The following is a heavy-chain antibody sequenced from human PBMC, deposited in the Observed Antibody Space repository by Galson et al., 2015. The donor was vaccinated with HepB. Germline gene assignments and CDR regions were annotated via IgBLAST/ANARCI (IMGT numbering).Heavy chain of an antibody. D-gene: IGHD2-2*02. J-gene: IGHJ4*02. CDR3: ARLDRGPYCSSTSCYSYLDY. V-gene: IGHV5-51*01. Sequence: QSGAEVKKPGESLKISCKGSGYSFTSYWIGWVRQMPGKGLEWMGITYPGDSDTRYSPSFQGQVTISADKSISTAYLQWSSLKASDTAMYYCARLDRGPYCSSTSCYSYLDYWGQGTLVTVSS. CDR2: TYPGDSDT. CDR1: GYSFTSYW.